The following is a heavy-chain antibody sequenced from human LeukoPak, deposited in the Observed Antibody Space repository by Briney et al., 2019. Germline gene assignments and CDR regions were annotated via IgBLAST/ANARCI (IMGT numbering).Heavy chain of an antibody. CDR1: GGSISSSSYY. Sequence: SETLSLTCTVSGGSISSSSYYWGWIRQPPGKGLEWIRSIYCSGSTYYNPSLKSRVTISVDTSKNPFSLKLRSVTAADTAVYYCVRHPRLRPYYFFYWGEGTLVTVSS. D-gene: IGHD4-17*01. CDR2: IYCSGST. V-gene: IGHV4-39*01. J-gene: IGHJ4*02. CDR3: VRHPRLRPYYFFY.